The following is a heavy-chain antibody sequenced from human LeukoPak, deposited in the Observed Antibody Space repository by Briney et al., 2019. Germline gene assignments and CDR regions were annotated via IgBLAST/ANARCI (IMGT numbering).Heavy chain of an antibody. CDR2: ISAYNGNT. CDR1: GYTFTSYG. D-gene: IGHD6-19*01. CDR3: ARTKPRGWEIAVADDFDY. Sequence: ASVKVSCKASGYTFTSYGISWVRQAPGQGLEWMGWISAYNGNTNYAQKLQGRVTMTTDTSTSTAYMELRSLRSDDTAVYYCARTKPRGWEIAVADDFDYWGQGTLVTVSS. J-gene: IGHJ4*02. V-gene: IGHV1-18*04.